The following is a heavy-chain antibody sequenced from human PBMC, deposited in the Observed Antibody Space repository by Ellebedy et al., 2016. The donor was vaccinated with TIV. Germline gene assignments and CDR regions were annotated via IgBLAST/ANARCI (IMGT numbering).Heavy chain of an antibody. V-gene: IGHV4-59*08. CDR1: GGSINNYY. Sequence: MPGGSLRLSCSVSGGSINNYYWTWIRQPPGQGLEWIGDIHHSGNSRIHPSLKSRVTLSLDTSKNQFSLKLSSVTAADTAVYYCATQSYYGFWSGYYRGDNDAFDIWGQGTMVTVSS. CDR2: IHHSGNS. D-gene: IGHD3-3*01. J-gene: IGHJ3*02. CDR3: ATQSYYGFWSGYYRGDNDAFDI.